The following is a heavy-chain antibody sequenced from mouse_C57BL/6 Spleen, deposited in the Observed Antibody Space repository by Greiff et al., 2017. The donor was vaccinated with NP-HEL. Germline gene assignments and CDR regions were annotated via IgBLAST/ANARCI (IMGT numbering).Heavy chain of an antibody. Sequence: VQLQQSGPELVKPGASVKISCKASGYAFSSSWMNWVKQRPGKGLEWIGRIYPGDGDTNYNGKFKGKATLTADKSSSTAYMQLSSLTSEDSAVYFCARYDYDEGVFAYWGQGTLVTVSA. J-gene: IGHJ3*01. V-gene: IGHV1-82*01. CDR2: IYPGDGDT. CDR3: ARYDYDEGVFAY. D-gene: IGHD2-4*01. CDR1: GYAFSSSW.